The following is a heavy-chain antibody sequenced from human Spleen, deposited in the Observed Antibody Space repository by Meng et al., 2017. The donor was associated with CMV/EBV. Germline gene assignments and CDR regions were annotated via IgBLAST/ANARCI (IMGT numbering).Heavy chain of an antibody. CDR3: AKPGSSSWYPGYYFDY. Sequence: GESLKISCAASGFTFNNYAMDWVRQAPGKGLEWVAVMSSDGSYKFYSDSVKGRFTISRDNSKDTLYLQMNSLRAEDTAVYYCAKPGSSSWYPGYYFDYWGQGTLVTVSS. CDR2: MSSDGSYK. CDR1: GFTFNNYA. D-gene: IGHD6-13*01. J-gene: IGHJ4*02. V-gene: IGHV3-30-3*02.